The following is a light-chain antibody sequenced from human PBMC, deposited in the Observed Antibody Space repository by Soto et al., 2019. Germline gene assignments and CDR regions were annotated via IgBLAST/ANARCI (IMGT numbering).Light chain of an antibody. Sequence: EIVLTQSPGTLSLSPGERATLSCRASQSVGNNFLAWYQQKPGQAPRLLISSASNRATGIPDRFSGSGSATDFTLTISRLEPEDFAVYYCQQSAYSPLTFGGGTKVDIK. CDR2: SAS. V-gene: IGKV3-20*01. CDR1: QSVGNNF. CDR3: QQSAYSPLT. J-gene: IGKJ4*01.